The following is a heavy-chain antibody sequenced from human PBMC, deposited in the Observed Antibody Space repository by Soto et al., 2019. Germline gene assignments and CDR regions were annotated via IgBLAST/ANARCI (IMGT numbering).Heavy chain of an antibody. J-gene: IGHJ1*01. Sequence: PGGSLRLSCAASGFTFNSYAMSWVRQAPGKGLEWVSAISGSGGSTYYADSVKGRFTISRDNSKNTLYLQMNSLRAEDTAVYYCAKDKSGSYYPGYFQHWGQGTLVTVSS. CDR1: GFTFNSYA. V-gene: IGHV3-23*01. CDR2: ISGSGGST. D-gene: IGHD1-26*01. CDR3: AKDKSGSYYPGYFQH.